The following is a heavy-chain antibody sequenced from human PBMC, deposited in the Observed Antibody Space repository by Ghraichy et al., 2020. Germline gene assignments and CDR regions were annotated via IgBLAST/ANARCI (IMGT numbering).Heavy chain of an antibody. CDR2: ISSSSSYI. CDR3: SRVNNWGSAYY. V-gene: IGHV3-21*01. D-gene: IGHD7-27*01. J-gene: IGHJ4*02. Sequence: GGSLRLSCAASGFTFSSYSMNWVRQAPGKGLEWVSSISSSSSYIYYADSVKGRFTISRDNAKNSLYLQMNSLRAEDKAVYYCSRVNNWGSAYYWGQGTLVTVSS. CDR1: GFTFSSYS.